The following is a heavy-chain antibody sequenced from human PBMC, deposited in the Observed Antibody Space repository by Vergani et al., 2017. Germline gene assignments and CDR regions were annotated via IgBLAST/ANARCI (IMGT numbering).Heavy chain of an antibody. CDR2: IQKDGIDK. J-gene: IGHJ4*02. CDR1: GFTFGSYS. CDR3: VKDHPVFDE. V-gene: IGHV3-30*02. Sequence: VQLVESGGGLVKPGGSLRLSCVASGFTFGSYSMNWVRQAPGKGLEWVAFIQKDGIDKFYADSVRGRFTISRDISKNTLYLEMNSLSAEDTALYHCVKDHPVFDEWGRGTLVSVS.